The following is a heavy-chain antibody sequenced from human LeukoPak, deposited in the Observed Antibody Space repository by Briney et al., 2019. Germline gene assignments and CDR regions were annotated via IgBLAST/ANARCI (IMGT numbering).Heavy chain of an antibody. CDR1: GFTFSSYA. V-gene: IGHV3-66*01. CDR3: ATFARASSWYGPFDY. CDR2: IYSGGST. Sequence: PGGSLRLSCAASGFTFSSYAMSWVRQAPGKGLEWVSVIYSGGSTYYADSVKGRFTISRDNSKNTLYLQMNSLRAEDTAVYYCATFARASSWYGPFDYWGQGTLVTVSS. J-gene: IGHJ4*02. D-gene: IGHD6-13*01.